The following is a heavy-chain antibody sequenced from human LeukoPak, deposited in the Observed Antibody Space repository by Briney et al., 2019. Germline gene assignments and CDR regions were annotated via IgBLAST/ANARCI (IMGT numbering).Heavy chain of an antibody. Sequence: ASVKVSCKASGYTFTSYGISWVRQAPGQGLEWMGWISAYNGNTNYAQKLQGRVTMTTDTSTSTAYMELRSLRSDDTAVYYCARATYYDILTGYYMEGYYFDYWGQGTLVTVSS. V-gene: IGHV1-18*01. CDR1: GYTFTSYG. J-gene: IGHJ4*02. CDR3: ARATYYDILTGYYMEGYYFDY. D-gene: IGHD3-9*01. CDR2: ISAYNGNT.